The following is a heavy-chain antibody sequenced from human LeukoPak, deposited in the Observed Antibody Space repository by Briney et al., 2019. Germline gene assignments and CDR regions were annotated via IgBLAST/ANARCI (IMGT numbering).Heavy chain of an antibody. CDR2: MFDRGSP. D-gene: IGHD5-18*01. CDR3: ARRIQLWSYWHFDL. V-gene: IGHV4-4*09. J-gene: IGHJ2*01. Sequence: SETLSLACSVSGGSINGYSWGWVRQPPGKGLECIGYMFDRGSPNHHPSLQNRVTTSVDTSKNEFSLRLTSVTAADTAVYYCARRIQLWSYWHFDLWGRGTLVTVSS. CDR1: GGSINGYS.